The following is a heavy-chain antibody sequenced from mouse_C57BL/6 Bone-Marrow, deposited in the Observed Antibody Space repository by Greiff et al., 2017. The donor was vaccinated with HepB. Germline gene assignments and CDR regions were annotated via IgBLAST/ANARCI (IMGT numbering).Heavy chain of an antibody. CDR2: ISDGGSYT. Sequence: LVESGGGLVKPGGSLKLSCAASGFTFSSYAMSWVRQTPEKRLEWVATISDGGSYTYYPDNVKGRFTISRDNAKNNLYLQMSHLKSEDTAMYYCAREGTGREAYWGQGTLVTVSA. V-gene: IGHV5-4*01. CDR1: GFTFSSYA. J-gene: IGHJ3*01. CDR3: AREGTGREAY. D-gene: IGHD4-1*01.